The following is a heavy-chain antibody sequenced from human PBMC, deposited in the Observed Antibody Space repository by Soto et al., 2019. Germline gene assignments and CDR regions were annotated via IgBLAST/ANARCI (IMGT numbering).Heavy chain of an antibody. Sequence: PSETLSLTCTVSGGSISSSSYYWGWIRQPPGKGLEWIGSIYYSGSTYYNPSLKSRVTISVDTSKNQFSLKLSSVTAADTAVYYCARGLRDGYNSNWFDPWGQGTLVTVSS. V-gene: IGHV4-39*07. D-gene: IGHD5-12*01. J-gene: IGHJ5*02. CDR2: IYYSGST. CDR3: ARGLRDGYNSNWFDP. CDR1: GGSISSSSYY.